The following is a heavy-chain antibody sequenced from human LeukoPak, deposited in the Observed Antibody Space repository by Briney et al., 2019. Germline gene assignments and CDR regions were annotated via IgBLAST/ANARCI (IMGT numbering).Heavy chain of an antibody. CDR3: ARHRGYYGSGSKLDC. J-gene: IGHJ4*02. V-gene: IGHV4-39*01. D-gene: IGHD3-10*01. CDR2: IYYSGST. CDR1: GDSISSSSHY. Sequence: SETLSLTCTVSGDSISSSSHYWGGIRQPPGKGPEWIGSIYYSGSTYYNPSLKSRVTISVDTSKNQFSLKLSSVTAADTAVYFCARHRGYYGSGSKLDCWGQGTLVTVSS.